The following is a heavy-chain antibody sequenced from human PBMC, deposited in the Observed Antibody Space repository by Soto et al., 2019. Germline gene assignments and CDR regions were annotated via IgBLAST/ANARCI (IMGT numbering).Heavy chain of an antibody. CDR2: KTYDGSNK. D-gene: IGHD1-26*01. CDR1: GFMFSSYA. V-gene: IGHV3-30-3*01. J-gene: IGHJ4*02. CDR3: ARAGGLLVLY. Sequence: QVQLVESGGGVVQPGRSLRLSCAASGFMFSSYAMHWVRQAAGKGLEWVAVKTYDGSNKYYADSVKGRFTISRDNSKNTLYLQMNSPRAEDTAVYYCARAGGLLVLYWGQGILVTVSS.